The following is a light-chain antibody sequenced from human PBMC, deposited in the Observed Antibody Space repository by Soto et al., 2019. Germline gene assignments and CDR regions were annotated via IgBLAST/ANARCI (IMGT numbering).Light chain of an antibody. CDR2: DAS. Sequence: EVVMTQSPATLSVSPWERATLSCRASESVSRNLAWYQQKPGQAPRLLIYDASTRATGIPDRFSGGGSGTEFTLTISSLQSEDFVVYYCQQYNSWPPITFGHGTRLEIK. CDR1: ESVSRN. CDR3: QQYNSWPPIT. V-gene: IGKV3-15*01. J-gene: IGKJ5*01.